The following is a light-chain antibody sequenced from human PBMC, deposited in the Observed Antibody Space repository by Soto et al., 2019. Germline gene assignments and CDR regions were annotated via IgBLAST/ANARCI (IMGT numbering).Light chain of an antibody. Sequence: QSALTQPASVSASPGQSITISCTGTSSDVGGYKYVSWYQQYPGKAPKLMMYEVSNRPSGISNRFSGSKSGNTASLTITGLRAEDEGYYYCTSYTSSSTPYVFGTGTKVIVL. CDR1: SSDVGGYKY. CDR2: EVS. V-gene: IGLV2-14*01. CDR3: TSYTSSSTPYV. J-gene: IGLJ1*01.